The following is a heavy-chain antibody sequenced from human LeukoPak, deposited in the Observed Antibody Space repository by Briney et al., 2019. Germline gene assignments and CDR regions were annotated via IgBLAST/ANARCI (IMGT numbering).Heavy chain of an antibody. CDR2: INHSGST. CDR3: ARGPASGSDFAWFDR. V-gene: IGHV4-34*01. D-gene: IGHD3-10*01. Sequence: SETLSLTCAVYGGSLSNYYWSWIRQPPGKGLEWIGEINHSGSTKFNPSLKSRVTILVAMSKSQFSLELRSVTAADTAVYYCARGPASGSDFAWFDRWGQGTLVTVSS. J-gene: IGHJ5*02. CDR1: GGSLSNYY.